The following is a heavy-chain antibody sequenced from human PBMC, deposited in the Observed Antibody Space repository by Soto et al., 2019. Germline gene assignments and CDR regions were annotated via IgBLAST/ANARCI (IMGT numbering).Heavy chain of an antibody. J-gene: IGHJ6*02. CDR1: GYTFTSYY. CDR2: INPSGGST. CDR3: ARDQITDKYYDFWSGYHYYYYGMDV. V-gene: IGHV1-46*01. Sequence: ASVKVSCKASGYTFTSYYMHWVRQAPGQGLEWMGIINPSGGSTSYAQKFQGRVTMTRDTSTSTVYMELSSLRSEDTAVYYCARDQITDKYYDFWSGYHYYYYGMDVWGQGTTVTVSS. D-gene: IGHD3-3*01.